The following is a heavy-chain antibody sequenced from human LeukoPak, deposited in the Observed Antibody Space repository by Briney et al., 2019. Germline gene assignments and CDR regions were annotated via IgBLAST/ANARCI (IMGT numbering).Heavy chain of an antibody. CDR2: FYTSGTT. J-gene: IGHJ2*01. CDR1: GGSISSYS. D-gene: IGHD4-23*01. V-gene: IGHV4-4*07. Sequence: PSETLSLTCSVSGGSISSYSWNWIRQPPGKGLEWIGRFYTSGTTNYNPSLKSRVTMSIDTSKNQVSLKMRSVTAADTAVYYCARTVVTLDWYFDLWGRGTLVSVS. CDR3: ARTVVTLDWYFDL.